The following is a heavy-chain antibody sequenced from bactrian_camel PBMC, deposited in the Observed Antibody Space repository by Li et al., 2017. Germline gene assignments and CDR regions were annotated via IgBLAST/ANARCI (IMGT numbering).Heavy chain of an antibody. D-gene: IGHD6*01. Sequence: HVQLVESGGGSVQAGGSLRLSCAARGYTYDTYCMGWFRRPPGKEREGIAVIDSDGDTAYAESLKDRFTISVDNAKNTLYLQMNNLKPEDSATYYCAADVCPSRAGLGLRDASWYRCWGQGTQVTVS. CDR3: AADVCPSRAGLGLRDASWYRC. CDR1: GYTYDTYC. CDR2: IDSDGDT. V-gene: IGHV3S55*01. J-gene: IGHJ4*01.